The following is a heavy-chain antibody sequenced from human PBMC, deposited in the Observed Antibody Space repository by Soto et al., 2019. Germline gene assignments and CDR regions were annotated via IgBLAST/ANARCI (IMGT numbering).Heavy chain of an antibody. Sequence: SETLSLTCTVSGGSISSGGYYWSWIRQHPGKGLEWIGYFYYSGSTYYNPSLKSRVTISVDTSKNQFSLKLSSVTAADTAVYYCARGRKGYSSSWSEGTLYYYYGMDVWGQGTTVTVSS. J-gene: IGHJ6*02. CDR1: GGSISSGGYY. CDR2: FYYSGST. CDR3: ARGRKGYSSSWSEGTLYYYYGMDV. V-gene: IGHV4-31*03. D-gene: IGHD6-13*01.